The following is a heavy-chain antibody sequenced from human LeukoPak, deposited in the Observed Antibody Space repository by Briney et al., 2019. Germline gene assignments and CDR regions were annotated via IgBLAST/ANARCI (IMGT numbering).Heavy chain of an antibody. Sequence: SETLSHTCTVSGGSISSYYWSWIRQPPGKGLEWIGYIYNSETNYNPSLKSRVTMSVDTSKNLFSLKLSSVTAADTAFYYCMRGFGWLPVNWGQGTLVSVSS. CDR2: IYNSET. D-gene: IGHD6-19*01. CDR3: MRGFGWLPVN. J-gene: IGHJ4*02. V-gene: IGHV4-59*01. CDR1: GGSISSYY.